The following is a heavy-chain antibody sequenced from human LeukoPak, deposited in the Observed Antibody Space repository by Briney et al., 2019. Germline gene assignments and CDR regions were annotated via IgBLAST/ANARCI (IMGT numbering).Heavy chain of an antibody. V-gene: IGHV3-7*03. J-gene: IGHJ4*02. CDR3: ARAPWDFWSGYYSLGFDY. CDR1: GFTFSNYA. D-gene: IGHD3-3*01. Sequence: GGSLRLSCAASGFTFSNYAMSWVRQAPGKGLEWVANIKQDGSEKYYVDSVKGRFTISRDNAKNSLYLQMNSLRAEDTAVYYCARAPWDFWSGYYSLGFDYWGQGTLVTVSS. CDR2: IKQDGSEK.